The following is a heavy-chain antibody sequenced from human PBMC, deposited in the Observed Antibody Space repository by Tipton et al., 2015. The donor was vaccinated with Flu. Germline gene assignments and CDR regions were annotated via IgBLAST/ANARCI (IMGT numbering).Heavy chain of an antibody. CDR1: GGSTTSSGYH. CDR2: VYFTGDT. D-gene: IGHD1-26*01. CDR3: ATVSSYYFFFDS. V-gene: IGHV4-39*07. J-gene: IGHJ4*02. Sequence: TLSLTCTVSGGSTTSSGYHWAWIRQPPGKGLEWIGSVYFTGDTFYNPSLKSRVTISADTSKIQFSLKLTSVTAADTAEYYCATVSSYYFFFDSWGQGTLVTVSS.